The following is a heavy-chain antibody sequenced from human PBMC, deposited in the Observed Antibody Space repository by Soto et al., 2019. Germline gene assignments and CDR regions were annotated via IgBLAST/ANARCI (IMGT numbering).Heavy chain of an antibody. CDR2: IVPNVGTV. CDR3: ARRDTSGFLRYFDN. CDR1: GGTLSSFINYP. J-gene: IGHJ4*02. Sequence: QMQLVQSGAEVKKPGSSVKVSCKASGGTLSSFINYPINWVRQAPGQGLEWMGGIVPNVGTVNYAQKFQGRVTITADKSPGTAYMELSSLISEDTALYYCARRDTSGFLRYFDNWGQGTLVTVSS. V-gene: IGHV1-69*06. D-gene: IGHD3-3*01.